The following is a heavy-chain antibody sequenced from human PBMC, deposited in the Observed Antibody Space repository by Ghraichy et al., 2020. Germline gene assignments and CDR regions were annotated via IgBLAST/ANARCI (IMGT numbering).Heavy chain of an antibody. CDR1: GFTFSSFG. CDR2: IWYDGSNK. V-gene: IGHV3-33*01. CDR3: ARFKTPYGDTTSGYYDMDV. Sequence: GGSLRLSCAASGFTFSSFGMHWVRQAPGKGLEWVAVIWYDGSNKYFADSVKGRFTISRDNSKNTLYLQLNSLRAEDTAVYYCARFKTPYGDTTSGYYDMDVWGKGTTVTVSS. J-gene: IGHJ6*03. D-gene: IGHD4-17*01.